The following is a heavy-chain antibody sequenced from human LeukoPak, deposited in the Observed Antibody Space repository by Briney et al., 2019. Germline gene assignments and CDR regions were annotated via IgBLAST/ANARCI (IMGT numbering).Heavy chain of an antibody. Sequence: GGSLRLSCAASGFTFSSYAMHWVRQAPGKGLEWVSAISGSGGSTYYADSVKGRFTISRDNSKNTLYLQMNSLRAEDTAVYYCAKRRGNYYDILTGYYSRYAFDIWGQGTMVTVSS. D-gene: IGHD3-9*01. CDR2: ISGSGGST. J-gene: IGHJ3*02. V-gene: IGHV3-23*01. CDR3: AKRRGNYYDILTGYYSRYAFDI. CDR1: GFTFSSYA.